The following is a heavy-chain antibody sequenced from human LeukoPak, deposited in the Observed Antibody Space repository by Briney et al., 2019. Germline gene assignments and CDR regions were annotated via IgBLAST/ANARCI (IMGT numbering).Heavy chain of an antibody. CDR2: ISDSGGSR. D-gene: IGHD6-13*01. CDR1: GFTFSSYA. J-gene: IGHJ4*02. V-gene: IGHV3-23*01. CDR3: AKGPKKQMVGSRGYYFDF. Sequence: GGSLRLSCGASGFTFSSYAMSWVRQAPGKGLEWVSGISDSGGSRHYADSVKGRFTISRDNSKNTLYLQVNSLRAEDTAVYFCAKGPKKQMVGSRGYYFDFWGQGTLVTASS.